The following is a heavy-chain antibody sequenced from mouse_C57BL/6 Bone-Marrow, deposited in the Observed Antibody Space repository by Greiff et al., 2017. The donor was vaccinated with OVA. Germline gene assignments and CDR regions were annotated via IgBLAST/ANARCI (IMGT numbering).Heavy chain of an antibody. V-gene: IGHV1-5*01. Sequence: EVQLQQSGTVLARPGASVKMSCKTSGYTFTSYWMHWVKQRPGQGLEWIGAIYPGNSDTSYNQKFKGKAKLTAVTSASTAYRELSSLTNEDSAVYYCTTYYYGSSLDYWGQGTTLTVSS. D-gene: IGHD1-1*01. CDR2: IYPGNSDT. CDR1: GYTFTSYW. J-gene: IGHJ2*01. CDR3: TTYYYGSSLDY.